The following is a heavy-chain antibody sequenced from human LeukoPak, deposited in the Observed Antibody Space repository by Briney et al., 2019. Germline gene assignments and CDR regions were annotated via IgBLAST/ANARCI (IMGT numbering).Heavy chain of an antibody. CDR1: GYSFTSSW. CDR2: IYPRDSDT. V-gene: IGHV5-51*01. Sequence: GESLKISCQAFGYSFTSSWIGWVRQRPGKGLEWMGIIYPRDSDTRYSPSFQGQVTISVDKSISTAYLQWSSLKASDTAMYYCGRQGDYFDPWGQGTLVTVSS. CDR3: GRQGDYFDP. J-gene: IGHJ4*02.